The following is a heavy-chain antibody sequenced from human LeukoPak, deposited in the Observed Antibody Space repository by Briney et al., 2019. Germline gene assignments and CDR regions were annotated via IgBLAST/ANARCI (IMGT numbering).Heavy chain of an antibody. CDR2: MKQDGSER. CDR1: GFTFRSYW. CDR3: ARENYFDY. V-gene: IGHV3-7*01. J-gene: IGHJ4*02. Sequence: GGSLRLSCAASGFTFRSYWMGWVRQAPGKGLEWVANMKQDGSERYYVDSVKGRFTISRDNAKNSLYLQMNSLRAEDTAVYYCARENYFDYWGQGTLVTVPS.